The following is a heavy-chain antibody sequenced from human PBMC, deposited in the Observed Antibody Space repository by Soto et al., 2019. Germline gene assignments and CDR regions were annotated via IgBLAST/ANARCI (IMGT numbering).Heavy chain of an antibody. CDR1: GFTFGSHG. Sequence: GGSLRLSCVASGFTFGSHGMHWVRQAPGKGLEWVAVISYDETNEHYVDSVKGRFTIFRDNSKSILYLQMNRLRPEDTAVYKCAKDLRTTISDYGMDVWGQGTTVTVSS. J-gene: IGHJ6*02. CDR2: ISYDETNE. V-gene: IGHV3-30*18. CDR3: AKDLRTTISDYGMDV.